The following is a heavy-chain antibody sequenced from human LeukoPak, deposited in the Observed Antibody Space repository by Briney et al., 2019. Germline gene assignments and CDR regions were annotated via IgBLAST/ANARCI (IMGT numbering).Heavy chain of an antibody. D-gene: IGHD2-2*02. CDR1: GFSFSSYA. CDR3: AREGYCSSTSCYTYYYMDV. CDR2: ISGSGGST. V-gene: IGHV3-23*01. J-gene: IGHJ6*03. Sequence: GGSLRLSCAASGFSFSSYAMSRVRQALGKGLEWVSAISGSGGSTYYADSVKGRFTISRDNSKNTLYLQMNSLRAEDTAVYYCAREGYCSSTSCYTYYYMDVWGKGTTVTVSS.